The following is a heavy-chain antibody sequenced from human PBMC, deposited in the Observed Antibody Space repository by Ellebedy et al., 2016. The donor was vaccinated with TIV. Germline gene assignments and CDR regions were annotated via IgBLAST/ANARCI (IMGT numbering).Heavy chain of an antibody. V-gene: IGHV3-11*01. CDR2: ISLSGESV. D-gene: IGHD2-15*01. CDR3: ARGGRVRVVDATPYDAFDF. J-gene: IGHJ3*01. CDR1: GFSFSDHY. Sequence: GESLKISCEASGFSFSDHYMTWIRQAPGKGLQWVSYISLSGESVYYAESVKGRFTISRDNTKRSLYLQMNSLTVDDTAVYFCARGGRVRVVDATPYDAFDFWGHGTVVTVS.